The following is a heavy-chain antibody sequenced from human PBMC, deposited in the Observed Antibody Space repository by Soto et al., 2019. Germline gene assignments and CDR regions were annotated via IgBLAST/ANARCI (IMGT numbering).Heavy chain of an antibody. CDR3: ASRYYDILLGDYYYYGMYV. CDR2: IIPIFGTA. V-gene: IGHV1-69*01. Sequence: QVQLVQSGAEVKKPGSSVKVSCKASGGTFSSYAISWVRQAPGQGLEWMGGIIPIFGTANYAQKFQGSVTITADEATRTAYMELSSLRSEDTAVYYCASRYYDILLGDYYYYGMYVWGQGTTDTVSS. D-gene: IGHD3-9*01. J-gene: IGHJ6*02. CDR1: GGTFSSYA.